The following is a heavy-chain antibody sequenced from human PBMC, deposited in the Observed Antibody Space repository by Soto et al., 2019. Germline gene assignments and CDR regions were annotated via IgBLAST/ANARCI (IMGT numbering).Heavy chain of an antibody. J-gene: IGHJ5*02. CDR1: GGSVSSSSYY. CDR2: IYFSGST. Sequence: SETLSLTCSVSGGSVSSSSYYWGWIRRPPGKGLEWIGGIYFSGSTSYNPSLMSRVTISVDTSKNQFSLKLSSVTAADTAVYYCARESLKTGYDPWGQGTLVTVSS. V-gene: IGHV4-39*07. CDR3: ARESLKTGYDP. D-gene: IGHD1-1*01.